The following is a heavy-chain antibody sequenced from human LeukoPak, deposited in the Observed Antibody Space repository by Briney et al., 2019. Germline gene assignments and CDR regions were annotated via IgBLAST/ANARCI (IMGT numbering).Heavy chain of an antibody. J-gene: IGHJ4*02. D-gene: IGHD4-11*01. CDR1: GGSISSYY. CDR2: IYYSGST. CDR3: ARAKETTALSFDY. V-gene: IGHV4-59*08. Sequence: KTSETLSLTCTVSGGSISSYYWSWIRQPPGKGLEWIGYIYYSGSTNYNPSLKSRVTISVDTSKNQFSLKLSSVTAADTAVYYCARAKETTALSFDYWGQGTLVTVSS.